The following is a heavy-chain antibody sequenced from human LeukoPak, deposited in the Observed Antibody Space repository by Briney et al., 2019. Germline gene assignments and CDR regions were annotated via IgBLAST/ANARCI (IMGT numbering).Heavy chain of an antibody. J-gene: IGHJ3*01. V-gene: IGHV3-7*01. Sequence: GGSLRLSCAASGFTFSSYWMSWVRQAPGKGLEWVANIKQDGSEKYYVDSVKGRFTISRDNAKNSLFLQMNSLRVEDTAVYYCARAGSYYNSFEFWGQGTMVTVSS. D-gene: IGHD1-26*01. CDR3: ARAGSYYNSFEF. CDR2: IKQDGSEK. CDR1: GFTFSSYW.